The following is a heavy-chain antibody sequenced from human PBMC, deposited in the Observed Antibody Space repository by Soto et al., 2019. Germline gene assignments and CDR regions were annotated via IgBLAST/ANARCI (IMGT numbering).Heavy chain of an antibody. V-gene: IGHV3-33*05. CDR3: ARGHYQLEY. CDR1: ASTFSSYG. D-gene: IGHD1-1*01. Sequence: SASTFSSYGIHWGRQAPGKGLAWEAVISYDGSNKYYADSVKGRFTISRDNAKNSLYLQMNSLRAEDTAVYYCARGHYQLEYWGQGTRVTVSS. CDR2: ISYDGSNK. J-gene: IGHJ4*02.